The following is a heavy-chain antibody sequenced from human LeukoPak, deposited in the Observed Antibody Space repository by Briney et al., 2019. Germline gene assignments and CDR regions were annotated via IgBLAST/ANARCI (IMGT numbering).Heavy chain of an antibody. CDR1: GGSISSYY. D-gene: IGHD5-24*01. J-gene: IGHJ6*02. CDR3: ARGRVPELSYYYYGMDV. CDR2: IYYSGST. Sequence: SETLSLTCTVSGGSISSYYWSWIRQPPGKGLEWIGYIYYSGSTNYNPSLKSRVTISVDTSKNQFSLKLSSVTAADTAVYYCARGRVPELSYYYYGMDVWGQGTTVTASS. V-gene: IGHV4-59*01.